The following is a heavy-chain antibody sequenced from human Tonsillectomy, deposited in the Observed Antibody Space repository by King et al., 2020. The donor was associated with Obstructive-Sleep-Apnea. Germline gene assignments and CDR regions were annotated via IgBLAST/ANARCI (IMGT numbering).Heavy chain of an antibody. J-gene: IGHJ4*02. CDR1: GFTFSAFA. CDR3: ARDHAPTDGSGRGYFDY. CDR2: ISYDGTHK. D-gene: IGHD3-10*01. V-gene: IGHV3-30-3*01. Sequence: VQLVESGGGVVQPGRSLRLSCVASGFTFSAFAMQWVRQAPGKGLEWVAVISYDGTHKGYADSVKGRFTISRDNSMNTLYLQMNSLKDEDTAVYYFARDHAPTDGSGRGYFDYWGQGTLVTVSS.